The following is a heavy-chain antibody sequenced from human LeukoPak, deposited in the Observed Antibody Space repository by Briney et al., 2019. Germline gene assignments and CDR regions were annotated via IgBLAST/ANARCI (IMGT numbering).Heavy chain of an antibody. Sequence: SETLSLTCTVSVGSITNYYWTWIRQPPGKGLEWIGYISYSGSTNYNPSLKSRVTISVDTSKNQFSLRLTSVTAADTAVYYCARHGDSSTWSYFDYWGQGTLVTVSS. D-gene: IGHD6-13*01. CDR2: ISYSGST. J-gene: IGHJ4*02. CDR1: VGSITNYY. CDR3: ARHGDSSTWSYFDY. V-gene: IGHV4-59*08.